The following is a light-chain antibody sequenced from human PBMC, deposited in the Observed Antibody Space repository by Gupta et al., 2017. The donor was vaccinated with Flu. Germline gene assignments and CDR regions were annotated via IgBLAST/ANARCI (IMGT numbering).Light chain of an antibody. V-gene: IGKV3-11*01. CDR3: HQRSNWPLT. J-gene: IGKJ4*01. CDR2: DAS. Sequence: EIVLTQSPATLSLSPGERATLSCRASQSVSSSLAWYQQTPGQAPRLLIYDASNSATGIPARFSGTGSGSDFTLTISSLEPEDFAVYYCHQRSNWPLTFGGGTKVEIK. CDR1: QSVSSS.